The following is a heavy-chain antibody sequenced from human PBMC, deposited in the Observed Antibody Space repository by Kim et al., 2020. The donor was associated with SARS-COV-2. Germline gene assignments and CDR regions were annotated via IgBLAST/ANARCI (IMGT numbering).Heavy chain of an antibody. Sequence: GGSLRLSCAASGFTVSSNYMSWVRQAPGKGLEWVSVIYSGGSTYYADSVKGRFTISRDNSKNTLYLQMNSLRAEDTAVYYCARDRVTTGDIVVQRAFDIWGQGTMVTVSS. V-gene: IGHV3-53*01. CDR3: ARDRVTTGDIVVQRAFDI. J-gene: IGHJ3*02. CDR1: GFTVSSNY. D-gene: IGHD2-15*01. CDR2: IYSGGST.